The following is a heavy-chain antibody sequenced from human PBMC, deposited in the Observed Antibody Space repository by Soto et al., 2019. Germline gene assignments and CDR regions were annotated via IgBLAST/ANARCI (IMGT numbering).Heavy chain of an antibody. V-gene: IGHV4-4*02. CDR2: IHHTGST. J-gene: IGHJ4*02. CDR1: GGSISTNNW. CDR3: ARGSMVRGVPPEY. D-gene: IGHD3-10*01. Sequence: QLQLKESGPGLVKPSETLSLTCAVSGGSISTNNWWSWLRQPPGKGLEWIGEIHHTGSTNYNPSLTSRVSISVDKSKKQFSVRLTSVSAADTAVYFCARGSMVRGVPPEYWGQGTLVTVSS.